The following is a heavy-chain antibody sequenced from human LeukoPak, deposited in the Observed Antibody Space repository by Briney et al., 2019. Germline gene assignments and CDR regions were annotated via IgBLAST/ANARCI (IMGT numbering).Heavy chain of an antibody. CDR1: GGSISSGDYY. Sequence: SQTLSLTCTVSGGSISSGDYYWSWIRQPPGKGLEWIGYIYYSGSTYYNPSLKSRVTISVDTPKNQFSLKLSSVTAADTAVYYCARVPYDSSGYYFDYWGQGTLVTVSS. CDR2: IYYSGST. J-gene: IGHJ4*02. D-gene: IGHD3-22*01. CDR3: ARVPYDSSGYYFDY. V-gene: IGHV4-30-4*01.